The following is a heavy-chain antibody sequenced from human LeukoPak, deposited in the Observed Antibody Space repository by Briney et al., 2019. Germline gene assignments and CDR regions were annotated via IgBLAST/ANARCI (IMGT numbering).Heavy chain of an antibody. CDR1: GGSISSYY. J-gene: IGHJ3*02. CDR3: AREGLLYDILTGYYKSHHDAFDI. Sequence: SETLSLTCTVSGGSISSYYWSWIRQPPGKGLEWIGYIYYSGSTNYNPSPKSRVTISVDTSKNQFSLKLSSVTAADTAVYYCAREGLLYDILTGYYKSHHDAFDIWGQGTMVTVSS. V-gene: IGHV4-59*01. D-gene: IGHD3-9*01. CDR2: IYYSGST.